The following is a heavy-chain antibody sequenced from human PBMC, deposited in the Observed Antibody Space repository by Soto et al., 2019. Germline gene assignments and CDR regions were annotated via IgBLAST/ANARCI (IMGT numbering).Heavy chain of an antibody. CDR2: ISGSRTTI. J-gene: IGHJ4*02. Sequence: EVQLVESGGGLVHPGGSLRLSCAASGFDFSNYIMNWVRQAPGKGLEWISYISGSRTTILYADSVKGRFTVSRDNAKNSLYLQMNSLRDEDTAVYYCARLGAYWGQGTLVTVSS. CDR3: ARLGAY. CDR1: GFDFSNYI. V-gene: IGHV3-48*02.